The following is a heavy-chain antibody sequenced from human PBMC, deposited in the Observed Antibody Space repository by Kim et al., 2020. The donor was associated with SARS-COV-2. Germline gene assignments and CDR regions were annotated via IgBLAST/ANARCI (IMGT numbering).Heavy chain of an antibody. J-gene: IGHJ6*02. V-gene: IGHV3-13*01. CDR3: AREPSRGRGYYYYGMDV. D-gene: IGHD6-13*01. Sequence: VKGRFTISRENAKNSLYLQMNSLTAGDTAVYYCAREPSRGRGYYYYGMDVWGRGTTVTVSS.